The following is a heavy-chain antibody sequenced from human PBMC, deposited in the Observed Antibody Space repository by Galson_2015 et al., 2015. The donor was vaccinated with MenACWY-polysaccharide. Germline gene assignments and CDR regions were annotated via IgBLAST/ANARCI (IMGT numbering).Heavy chain of an antibody. J-gene: IGHJ4*02. Sequence: KGLEWIGSIYYSGSTYYNPSLKSRVTLSVDTSKNQFSLKLRSVTAADTAVYYCARRLRIMSDDYYFDYWGQGTLVTVSS. CDR2: IYYSGST. V-gene: IGHV4-39*01. D-gene: IGHD2/OR15-2a*01. CDR3: ARRLRIMSDDYYFDY.